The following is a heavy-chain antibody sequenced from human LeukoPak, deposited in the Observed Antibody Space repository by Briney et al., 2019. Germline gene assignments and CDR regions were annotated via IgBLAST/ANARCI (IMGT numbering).Heavy chain of an antibody. Sequence: GGSLRLSCAASGFTFSNYWMNWVRQAPGKGLEWLANIKYDGSEKYYVDSVKGRFTLSRDNAKNSLYLQMNSLRAEDTAVYYCARDDVVPAARGFDYWGQGTLVTVSS. V-gene: IGHV3-7*01. J-gene: IGHJ4*02. CDR2: IKYDGSEK. CDR3: ARDDVVPAARGFDY. D-gene: IGHD2-2*01. CDR1: GFTFSNYW.